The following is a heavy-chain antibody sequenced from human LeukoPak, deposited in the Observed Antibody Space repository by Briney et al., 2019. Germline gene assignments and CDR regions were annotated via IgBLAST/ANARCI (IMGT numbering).Heavy chain of an antibody. CDR2: ISSSGSTI. D-gene: IGHD6-25*01. V-gene: IGHV3-48*03. Sequence: GGSLRLSCAASGFTFSSYEMHWVRQAPGKGLEWVSYISSSGSTIYYADSVKGRFTVSRDNAKNSLFLQMNSLRAEDTAVYYCARAGLIAAAGYVFDYWGQGTLVTVSS. J-gene: IGHJ4*02. CDR1: GFTFSSYE. CDR3: ARAGLIAAAGYVFDY.